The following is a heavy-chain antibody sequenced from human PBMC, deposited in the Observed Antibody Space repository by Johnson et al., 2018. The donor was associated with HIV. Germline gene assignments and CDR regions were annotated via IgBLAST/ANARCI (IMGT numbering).Heavy chain of an antibody. CDR1: GFTFNNFA. V-gene: IGHV3-30-3*01. CDR2: ISYDGSNK. J-gene: IGHJ3*02. Sequence: QVQLVESGGGLVQPGGSLRLSCAASGFTFNNFAMHWVRQAPGKGLEWVAVISYDGSNKYYADSVKGRFTISRDNPKNTLYLQMNSLRAEDTAVYYCARDAPRRIAVADPKDGHDAFDIWGQGTMVTVSS. D-gene: IGHD6-19*01. CDR3: ARDAPRRIAVADPKDGHDAFDI.